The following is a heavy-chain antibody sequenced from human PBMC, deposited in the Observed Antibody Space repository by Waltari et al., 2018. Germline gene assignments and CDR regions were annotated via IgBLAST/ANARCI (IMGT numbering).Heavy chain of an antibody. CDR1: GGSLSSGDYG. V-gene: IGHV4-61*02. CDR3: AGGAVDFGDFQH. D-gene: IGHD3-10*01. J-gene: IGHJ1*01. CDR2: VRTRGSTT. Sequence: QLQLQESGPGLVKPSQTLSLICIVSGGSLSSGDYGWSWVRGPAGKGLEWIGQVRTRGSTTTDIPSLKSRVTVSLDSSRNQFSLNLGSVTAADTAVYYCAGGAVDFGDFQHWGQGTLVTVSS.